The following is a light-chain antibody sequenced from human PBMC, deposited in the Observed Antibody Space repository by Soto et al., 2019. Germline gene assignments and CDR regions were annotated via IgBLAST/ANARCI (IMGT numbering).Light chain of an antibody. J-gene: IGKJ1*01. V-gene: IGKV3-20*01. CDR2: SAS. CDR3: QHYGSSPGT. CDR1: QNLGTLY. Sequence: EIVLTQSPGTLSLSPGERGTLSCRASQNLGTLYLAWFQQKSGQAPRLLIYSASRRATGIPDRFTGSGSGTDFTLTINRVEPEDFAVYFCQHYGSSPGTFGQGTKVDI.